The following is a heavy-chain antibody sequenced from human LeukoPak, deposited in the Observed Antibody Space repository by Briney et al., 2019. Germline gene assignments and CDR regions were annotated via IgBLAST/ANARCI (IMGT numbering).Heavy chain of an antibody. Sequence: PSGTLSLTCAVYGGSFSGYYWSWIRQPPGKGLEWIGEINHSGSTNYNPSLKSRVTISVDTSKNQFSLKLSSVTAADTAVYYCAGQSDYWGQGTLVTVSS. CDR1: GGSFSGYY. J-gene: IGHJ4*02. D-gene: IGHD6-19*01. CDR3: AGQSDY. CDR2: INHSGST. V-gene: IGHV4-34*01.